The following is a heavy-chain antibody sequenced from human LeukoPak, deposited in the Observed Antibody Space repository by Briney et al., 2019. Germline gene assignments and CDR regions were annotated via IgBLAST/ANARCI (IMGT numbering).Heavy chain of an antibody. J-gene: IGHJ3*01. Sequence: ASVTVSCKVSGYTLTELSMHWVRQAPGKGLEWMGGFDPEDGETIYAQKFQGRVTMTRNTSISTAYMELSSLRSEDTAVYYCARGASTSSWYFLGDAFDVWGQGTMVTASS. CDR1: GYTLTELS. D-gene: IGHD6-13*01. V-gene: IGHV1-24*01. CDR2: FDPEDGET. CDR3: ARGASTSSWYFLGDAFDV.